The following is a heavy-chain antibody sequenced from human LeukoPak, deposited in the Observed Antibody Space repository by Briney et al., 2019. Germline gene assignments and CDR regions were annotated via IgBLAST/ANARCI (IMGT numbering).Heavy chain of an antibody. CDR3: AKDGDYYDSRGNQGFDY. J-gene: IGHJ4*02. Sequence: GRSLRLSCAASGFTFSSYGMHWVRQAPGKGLEWVAVIWYDGSNKYYADSVKGRFTISRDNSKNTLYLQMNSLRAEETAVYYCAKDGDYYDSRGNQGFDYWGQGTLVTVSS. D-gene: IGHD3-22*01. V-gene: IGHV3-33*06. CDR2: IWYDGSNK. CDR1: GFTFSSYG.